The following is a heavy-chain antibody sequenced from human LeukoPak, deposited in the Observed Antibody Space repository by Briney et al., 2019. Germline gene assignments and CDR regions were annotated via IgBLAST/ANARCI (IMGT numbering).Heavy chain of an antibody. CDR3: ARGPAVNVDIVATIPRFGT. D-gene: IGHD5-12*01. CDR1: GFTFSSYS. Sequence: PGGSLRLSCAASGFTFSSYSMNWVRQAPGKGLEWVSSISSSSSYIYYADSVKGRFTISRDNAKNSLYLQMNSLRAEDTAVYYCARGPAVNVDIVATIPRFGTWGQGTLVTVSS. V-gene: IGHV3-21*01. CDR2: ISSSSSYI. J-gene: IGHJ5*02.